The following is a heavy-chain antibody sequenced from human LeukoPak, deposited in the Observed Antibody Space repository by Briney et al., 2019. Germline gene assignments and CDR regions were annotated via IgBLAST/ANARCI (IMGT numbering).Heavy chain of an antibody. J-gene: IGHJ4*02. V-gene: IGHV4-38-2*02. CDR3: ARGPPPDLDY. CDR2: IHPSGST. Sequence: SETPSLTCTVSGYSISSGYYWGWIRQPSGKGLEWIGRIHPSGSTNYNPSLKSRVTLSVDTSKNEFSLKLSSVTAADTAVYYCARGPPPDLDYWGRGTLVTVSS. CDR1: GYSISSGYY.